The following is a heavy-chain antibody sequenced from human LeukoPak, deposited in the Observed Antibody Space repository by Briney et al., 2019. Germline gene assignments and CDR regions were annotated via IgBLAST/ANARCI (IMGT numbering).Heavy chain of an antibody. J-gene: IGHJ4*02. CDR1: GFTFSSYG. CDR2: IRYDGSNK. CDR3: ARDAVRYFDY. Sequence: GGSLRLSCAASGFTFSSYGMHWVRQAPGKGLEWVAFIRYDGSNKYYADSVKGRFTISRDNSKNTLYLQMNSLRAEDTAVYYCARDAVRYFDYWGQGTLVTVSS. V-gene: IGHV3-30*02. D-gene: IGHD4-17*01.